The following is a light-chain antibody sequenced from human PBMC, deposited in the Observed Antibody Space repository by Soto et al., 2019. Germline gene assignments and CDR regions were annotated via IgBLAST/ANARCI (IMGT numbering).Light chain of an antibody. Sequence: QSALTQPASVSGSPGQSITISCTGTSSDVGGYDYVSWYQQHPGKAPKLMIYDVTNRPSGVSNRFSGSKSGNTASLTISGLQAEDEADYYCISYASINTYVFGTGTRPHRP. CDR1: SSDVGGYDY. J-gene: IGLJ1*01. CDR2: DVT. CDR3: ISYASINTYV. V-gene: IGLV2-14*01.